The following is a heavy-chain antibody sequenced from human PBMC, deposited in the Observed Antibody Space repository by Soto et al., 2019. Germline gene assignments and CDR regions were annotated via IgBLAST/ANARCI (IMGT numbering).Heavy chain of an antibody. CDR1: GITLSHFW. V-gene: IGHV3-74*01. CDR2: IDNGGSGT. Sequence: EVQLVESGGGSVQPGGSLRLSCPASGITLSHFWMHWVRQAPGKGLVWVARIDNGGSGTSYADFAKGRFTISKDDAKNTLYLQTNSLRAEDTSLYYCTTTFEHWGRGTLVTVSS. J-gene: IGHJ4*02. CDR3: TTTFEH.